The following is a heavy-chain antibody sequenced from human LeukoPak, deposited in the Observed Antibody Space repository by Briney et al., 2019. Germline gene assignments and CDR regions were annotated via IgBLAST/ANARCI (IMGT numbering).Heavy chain of an antibody. Sequence: PGGSLRLSCAASGFTVSSNYMSWVRQAPGKGLEWVSVIYSGGSTYYADSVKGRLTISRDNSKNTLYLQMNSLRAEDTAVYYCARDTYYYDSSGYYDIWGQGTMVTVSS. CDR3: ARDTYYYDSSGYYDI. J-gene: IGHJ3*02. CDR2: IYSGGST. D-gene: IGHD3-22*01. CDR1: GFTVSSNY. V-gene: IGHV3-53*01.